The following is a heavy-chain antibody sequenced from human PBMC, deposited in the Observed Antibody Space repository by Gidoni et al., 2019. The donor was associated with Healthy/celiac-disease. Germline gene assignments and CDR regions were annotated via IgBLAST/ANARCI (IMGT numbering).Heavy chain of an antibody. V-gene: IGHV3-9*01. CDR3: AKDGYSYGYFYDY. CDR1: A. J-gene: IGHJ4*02. D-gene: IGHD5-18*01. CDR2: ISWNSGSI. Sequence: AMHWVRQAPGKGLEWVSGISWNSGSIGYADSVKCRFTISRENAKNSLYLKMNSLRAEDTALYYCAKDGYSYGYFYDYWGKGTLVNVAS.